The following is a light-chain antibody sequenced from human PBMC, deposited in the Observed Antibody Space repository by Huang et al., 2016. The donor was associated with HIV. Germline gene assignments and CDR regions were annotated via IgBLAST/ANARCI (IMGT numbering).Light chain of an antibody. V-gene: IGKV3-15*01. CDR3: HQYNNWPPGYT. Sequence: EIVMTQSPATLSVSPGERATLSCRASQSGSNNLAWYQQKPGQAQRLLIYGASTRATSIPARFSVSGSGTEFTLTISSLQSEDFAVYYCHQYNNWPPGYTFGQGTNLEIK. CDR2: GAS. J-gene: IGKJ2*01. CDR1: QSGSNN.